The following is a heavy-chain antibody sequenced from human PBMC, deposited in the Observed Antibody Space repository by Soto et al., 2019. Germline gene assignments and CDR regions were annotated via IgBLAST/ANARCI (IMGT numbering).Heavy chain of an antibody. CDR2: IYYSGST. CDR1: GGSISSYY. CDR3: ASAYDSSGSDAFDI. D-gene: IGHD3-22*01. V-gene: IGHV4-59*08. Sequence: SETLTLTCTVSGGSISSYYWSWIRQPPGKGLEWIGYIYYSGSTNYNPSLKSRVTISVDTSKNQFSLKLSSVTAADTAVYYCASAYDSSGSDAFDIWGQGTMVT. J-gene: IGHJ3*02.